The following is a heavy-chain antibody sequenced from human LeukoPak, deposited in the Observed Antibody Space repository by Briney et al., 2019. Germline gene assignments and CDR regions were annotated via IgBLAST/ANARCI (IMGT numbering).Heavy chain of an antibody. V-gene: IGHV3-7*03. Sequence: GGSLRLSCVAASGFRITNNWMTWVRRAPGKGLEWVANIKEDEGQKYYVGSVKGRFTISRDNTKSSVYLQMNSLRVEDTALYYCARGRAIDVWGQGTMVTVSS. CDR2: IKEDEGQK. D-gene: IGHD3-10*01. CDR3: ARGRAIDV. J-gene: IGHJ3*01. CDR1: GFRITNNW.